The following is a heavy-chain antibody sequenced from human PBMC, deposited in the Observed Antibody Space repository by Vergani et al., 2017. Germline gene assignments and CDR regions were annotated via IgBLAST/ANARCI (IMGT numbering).Heavy chain of an antibody. CDR2: IKNTFDRGTT. J-gene: IGHJ6*02. CDR3: TTDPRYCGDGSCYWLRDHHYYGMDV. V-gene: IGHV3-15*07. CDR1: GFSFRNAW. D-gene: IGHD2-21*01. Sequence: EVQLVASGGGIVKPGGSLRLSCVASGFSFRNAWMNWVRRTPGKGLEWVGRIKNTFDRGTTDYAAAVKGRFTISRDDSKNTLFLQMNGLKTEDIGVYYCTTDPRYCGDGSCYWLRDHHYYGMDVWGQGTTVTVSS.